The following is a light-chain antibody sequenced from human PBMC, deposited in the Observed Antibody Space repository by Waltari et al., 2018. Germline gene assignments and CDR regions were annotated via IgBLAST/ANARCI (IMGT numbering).Light chain of an antibody. J-gene: IGKJ3*01. CDR3: QQTYRLIT. V-gene: IGKV1-39*01. CDR2: GAS. CDR1: QRISSY. Sequence: DIQMTQSPSFLSASVGDRVTITCRASQRISSYLNWYQMKPGKAPELLIYGASTVQSGGPSRFSGSGFGTDFTLTISSLQPEDFATYYCQQTYRLITFGPGTKVDLK.